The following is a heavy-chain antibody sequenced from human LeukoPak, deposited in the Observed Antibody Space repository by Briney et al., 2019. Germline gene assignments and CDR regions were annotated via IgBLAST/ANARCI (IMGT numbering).Heavy chain of an antibody. CDR2: IYYFGNT. D-gene: IGHD7-27*01. Sequence: PSENLSLTCSVSGGSIDTYYWSWIRQSPGKGLEWIGYIYYFGNTDYNTSLKSRVTISVDTSKNQFSLNLRSVTAADTAVYYCAKLGSPRAFWGQGILVRVSS. V-gene: IGHV4-59*01. J-gene: IGHJ4*02. CDR1: GGSIDTYY. CDR3: AKLGSPRAF.